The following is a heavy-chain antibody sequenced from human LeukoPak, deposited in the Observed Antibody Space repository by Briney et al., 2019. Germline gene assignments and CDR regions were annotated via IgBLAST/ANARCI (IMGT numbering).Heavy chain of an antibody. CDR3: ARGVRSGYYFY. D-gene: IGHD3-22*01. V-gene: IGHV4-39*07. CDR2: IYYSGST. Sequence: PSETLSLTCTVSGGSISSSSYYWGWIRQPPGKGLEWIGSIYYSGSTYYNPSLKSRVTISVDTSKNQFSLKLSSVTAADTAVYYCARGVRSGYYFYWGQGTLVTVSS. CDR1: GGSISSSSYY. J-gene: IGHJ4*02.